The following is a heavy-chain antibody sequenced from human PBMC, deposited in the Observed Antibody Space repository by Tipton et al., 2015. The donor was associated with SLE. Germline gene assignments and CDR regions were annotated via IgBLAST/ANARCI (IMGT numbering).Heavy chain of an antibody. CDR3: ARARSDDHFWNGYYYYYYYMDV. V-gene: IGHV4-39*07. CDR2: LYDIGST. J-gene: IGHJ6*03. D-gene: IGHD3-3*02. CDR1: GGSISSRSYY. Sequence: TLSLTCTVSGGSISSRSYYWGWIRQPPGKGLEWIGTLYDIGSTYYNPSLKIRVTVSLDTSKNQFSLKLRSVTAADTAVYYCARARSDDHFWNGYYYYYYYMDVWGIGTTVSVSS.